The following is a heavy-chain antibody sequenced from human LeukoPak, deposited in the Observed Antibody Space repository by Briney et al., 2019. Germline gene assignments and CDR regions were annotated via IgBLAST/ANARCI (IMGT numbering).Heavy chain of an antibody. J-gene: IGHJ5*02. V-gene: IGHV3-11*01. Sequence: GGSLRLSCAASGFTFNDYYMSWIRQAPGKGLEWLSYINIGGTNTHYADSVKGRFTISRDNAKKSLYLEMNNLRAEGTAVYYCATDGAGFDTWGQGVLVTVSS. CDR3: ATDGAGFDT. CDR1: GFTFNDYY. CDR2: INIGGTNT.